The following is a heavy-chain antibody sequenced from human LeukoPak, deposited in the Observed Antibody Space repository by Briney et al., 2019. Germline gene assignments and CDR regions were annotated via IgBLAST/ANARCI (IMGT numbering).Heavy chain of an antibody. CDR1: GFTFTTFG. J-gene: IGHJ4*02. D-gene: IGHD1/OR15-1a*01. CDR2: ISPDGKIE. CDR3: AKINNDDDY. V-gene: IGHV3-30*18. Sequence: TGGSLRLSCAASGFTFTTFGIHWVRQAPGKGLEWVAAISPDGKIEYYTDSVKGRFTVSRDNSKNMIYLQMNGLRGEDSAVYFCAKINNDDDYWGQGALVTVSS.